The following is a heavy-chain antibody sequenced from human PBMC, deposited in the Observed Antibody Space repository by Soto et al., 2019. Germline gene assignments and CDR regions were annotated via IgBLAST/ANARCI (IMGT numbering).Heavy chain of an antibody. D-gene: IGHD4-4*01. CDR3: LKDHKDEYSNYGASDI. V-gene: IGHV3-23*01. J-gene: IGHJ3*02. CDR1: GFTFSSYA. Sequence: GGSLRLSCAASGFTFSSYAMSWVRQAPGKGLEWVSAMSGSGGSTYYADSVKGRFTISRDNSKNTLYLQMNSLRAEDTAVYYCLKDHKDEYSNYGASDIWGQGTIVTV. CDR2: MSGSGGST.